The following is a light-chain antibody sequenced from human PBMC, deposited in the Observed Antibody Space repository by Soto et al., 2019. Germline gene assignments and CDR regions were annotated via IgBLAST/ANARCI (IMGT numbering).Light chain of an antibody. CDR1: QSISSY. CDR3: QESFTTPPNT. J-gene: IGKJ2*01. V-gene: IGKV1-39*01. Sequence: DIQMTQSPSSLSASVGDRVTITCRASQSISSYLNWYHQKPGQAPKLLIYAASTLQSGVPSRFSGSGSGSDFTLTISSVHPEDFATYYCQESFTTPPNTFGQGTKLEIK. CDR2: AAS.